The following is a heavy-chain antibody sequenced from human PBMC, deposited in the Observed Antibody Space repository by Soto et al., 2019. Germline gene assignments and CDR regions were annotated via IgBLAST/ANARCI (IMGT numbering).Heavy chain of an antibody. CDR3: SRDRGSSGRWYFDL. D-gene: IGHD3-10*01. CDR1: GFTFGYYA. V-gene: IGHV3-49*03. J-gene: IGHJ2*01. Sequence: GGSLRLSCRASGFTFGYYAMSWFRQAPGKGLEWVGFMRRNDYGGATEYAASVKGRFTISRDDSKNIAYVQMNSLKTEDTAVYYCSRDRGSSGRWYFDLWGRGTLVTVSS. CDR2: MRRNDYGGAT.